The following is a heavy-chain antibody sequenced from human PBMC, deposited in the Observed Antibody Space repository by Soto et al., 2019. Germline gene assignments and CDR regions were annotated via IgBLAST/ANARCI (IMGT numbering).Heavy chain of an antibody. V-gene: IGHV4-31*03. CDR2: IYYSGST. D-gene: IGHD5-12*01. CDR3: AKNGGYDFDL. CDR1: GGSISSGGYY. J-gene: IGHJ4*02. Sequence: SETLSLTCTVSGGSISSGGYYWSWIRQHPGKGLEWIGYIYYSGSTYNNPSLKSRVTISVDTSKNQFSLKLSSVTAADTAMYYCAKNGGYDFDLWGQGTLVTVSS.